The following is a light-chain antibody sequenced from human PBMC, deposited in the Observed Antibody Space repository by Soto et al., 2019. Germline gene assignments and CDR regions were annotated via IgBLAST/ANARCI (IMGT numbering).Light chain of an antibody. CDR2: DAS. V-gene: IGKV3-11*01. CDR1: QSVSSY. Sequence: EIVLTQSPATLSLSPGERATLSCRASQSVSSYLAWYQQKPGQAPRLLIYDASNRATGIPARFSGSGSGTDFSLTISRLEPEVFAVYYCQLRSNWLFGQGTKLEI. J-gene: IGKJ2*01. CDR3: QLRSNWL.